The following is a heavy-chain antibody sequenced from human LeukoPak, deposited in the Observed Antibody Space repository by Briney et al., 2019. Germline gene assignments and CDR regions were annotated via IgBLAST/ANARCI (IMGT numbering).Heavy chain of an antibody. CDR2: INSDGSNT. J-gene: IGHJ4*02. CDR1: GFTFSSYW. Sequence: QPGGSLRLSCAASGFTFSSYWMHWVRQAPGKGLVWVSRINSDGSNTNYVDSVKGRFTISRDNAKSTLYLQMNSLRAEDTAVYYCVRSAYTSSRYDSWGLGTLVTVSS. CDR3: VRSAYTSSRYDS. D-gene: IGHD6-13*01. V-gene: IGHV3-74*01.